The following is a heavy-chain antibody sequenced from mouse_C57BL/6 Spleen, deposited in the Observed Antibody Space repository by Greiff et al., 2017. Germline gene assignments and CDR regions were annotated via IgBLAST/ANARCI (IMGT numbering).Heavy chain of an antibody. J-gene: IGHJ4*01. D-gene: IGHD1-1*01. Sequence: EVQLQQSGPVLVKPGASVKMSCKASGYTFTDYYMNWVKQSHGKSLEWIGVINPYNGGTSYNQKFKGKATLTVDKSSSTAYMELNSLTSEDSAVYYCARGDYGSSRAMDYWGQGTSVTVSS. CDR2: INPYNGGT. CDR1: GYTFTDYY. V-gene: IGHV1-19*01. CDR3: ARGDYGSSRAMDY.